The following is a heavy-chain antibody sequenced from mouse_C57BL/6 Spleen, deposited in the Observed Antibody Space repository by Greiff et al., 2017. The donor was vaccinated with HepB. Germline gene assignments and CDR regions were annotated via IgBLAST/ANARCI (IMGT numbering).Heavy chain of an antibody. CDR1: GYTFTSYW. CDR2: IYPGSGST. D-gene: IGHD1-1*01. Sequence: QVQLQQPGAELVKPGASVKMSCKASGYTFTSYWITWVKQRPGQGLEWIGDIYPGSGSTNYNEKFKSKATLTVDTSSSTAYMQLSSLTSEDSAVYYCASSWDYYVSSYAMDYWAQGTSVTVSS. CDR3: ASSWDYYVSSYAMDY. V-gene: IGHV1-55*01. J-gene: IGHJ4*01.